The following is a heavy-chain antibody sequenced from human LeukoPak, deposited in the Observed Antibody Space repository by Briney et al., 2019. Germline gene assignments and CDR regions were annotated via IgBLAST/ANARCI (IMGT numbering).Heavy chain of an antibody. CDR3: AKWNKRWLQLSFLDY. CDR1: RFTFSSYA. Sequence: GGSLRLSCAASRFTFSSYAISWVRQAPGKGLEWVSAISGSGGSTYSADSVKGRFTISRDNSKNTLYLQMNSLRAEDTAVYYCAKWNKRWLQLSFLDYWGQGTLVTVSS. D-gene: IGHD5-24*01. J-gene: IGHJ4*02. V-gene: IGHV3-23*01. CDR2: ISGSGGST.